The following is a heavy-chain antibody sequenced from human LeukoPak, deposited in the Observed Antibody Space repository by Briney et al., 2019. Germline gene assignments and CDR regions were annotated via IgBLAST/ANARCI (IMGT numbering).Heavy chain of an antibody. V-gene: IGHV4-34*01. Sequence: MASETLSLTCAVYGGSFSGYYWTWIRQTPEKGLEWIGEMNPIGSTSYNPSLKSRVTISVDTSKNQFSLKLSSVTAADTAVYYCARGRQDVTMIVVVMTAVSYYLDVWGKGTTVTVS. CDR3: ARGRQDVTMIVVVMTAVSYYLDV. CDR2: MNPIGST. D-gene: IGHD3-22*01. J-gene: IGHJ6*03. CDR1: GGSFSGYY.